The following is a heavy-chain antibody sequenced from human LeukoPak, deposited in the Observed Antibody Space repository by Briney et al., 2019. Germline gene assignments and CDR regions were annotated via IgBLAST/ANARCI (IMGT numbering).Heavy chain of an antibody. CDR3: ARGGIVGAKDAFDI. J-gene: IGHJ3*02. CDR1: GLTLTDYY. D-gene: IGHD1-26*01. CDR2: ISSSSIYT. V-gene: IGHV3-11*05. Sequence: PGGSLRLSCTASGLTLTDYYMSWIRQAPGKGLEWISYISSSSIYTKYADSVEGRFTISRDNAKNSLYLQMSSLSAEDTAVYYCARGGIVGAKDAFDIWGQGTMVTVSS.